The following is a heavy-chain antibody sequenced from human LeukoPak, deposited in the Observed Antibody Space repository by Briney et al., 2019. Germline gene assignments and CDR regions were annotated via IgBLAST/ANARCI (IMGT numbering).Heavy chain of an antibody. CDR3: ARAPPSCSGGSCYFIWLYFDY. V-gene: IGHV3-30*02. D-gene: IGHD2-15*01. Sequence: GGSLRLSCAASGFTFNSYGIHWVRQAPGKGLECVAFIRYDGSSKYYVDSVKGRFTISRDNSKNTLYLQMNSLRAEDMAVYYCARAPPSCSGGSCYFIWLYFDYWGQGTLVTVSS. CDR1: GFTFNSYG. CDR2: IRYDGSSK. J-gene: IGHJ4*02.